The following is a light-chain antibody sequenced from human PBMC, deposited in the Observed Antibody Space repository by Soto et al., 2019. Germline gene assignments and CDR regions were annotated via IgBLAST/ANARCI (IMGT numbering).Light chain of an antibody. V-gene: IGKV3-11*01. CDR3: QQRNNWPPWT. Sequence: EIVLTQSPATLSLSPGERATLSCRASQSVSYHLAWYQQKPGQAPRLLIYDASNRTTGIPASCSGSGSGTDFPLTISSPEPEDSAIYYCQQRNNWPPWTFGQGTKVEIK. CDR2: DAS. CDR1: QSVSYH. J-gene: IGKJ1*01.